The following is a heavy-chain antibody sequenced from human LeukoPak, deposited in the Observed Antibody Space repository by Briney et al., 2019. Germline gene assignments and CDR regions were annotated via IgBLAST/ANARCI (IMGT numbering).Heavy chain of an antibody. V-gene: IGHV3-9*01. CDR2: ISWNSGSI. D-gene: IGHD6-6*01. J-gene: IGHJ3*02. CDR1: GFTFDDYA. CDR3: AKSPRWEYSSSWYAFDI. Sequence: GGSLRLSCAASGFTFDDYAMHWVRQAPGKGLEWVSGISWNSGSIGYADSVKGRFTISRDNSKNTLYLQMNSLRAEDTAVYYCAKSPRWEYSSSWYAFDIWGQGTMVTVSS.